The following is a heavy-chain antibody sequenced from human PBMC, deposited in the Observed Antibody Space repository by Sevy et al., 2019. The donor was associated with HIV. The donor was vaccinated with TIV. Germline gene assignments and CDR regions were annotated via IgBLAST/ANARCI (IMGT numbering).Heavy chain of an antibody. Sequence: ASVKVSCKASGYTFTTYAITWVRQAPGEGLEWMGWFSVNKGNRNYAQKVQDRVTMTTDTSTNTAYMELRSLRSDDTAMYYCARVVMSSSWPCFDYWGQGTLVTVSS. CDR3: ARVVMSSSWPCFDY. V-gene: IGHV1-18*01. D-gene: IGHD6-13*01. CDR1: GYTFTTYA. CDR2: FSVNKGNR. J-gene: IGHJ4*02.